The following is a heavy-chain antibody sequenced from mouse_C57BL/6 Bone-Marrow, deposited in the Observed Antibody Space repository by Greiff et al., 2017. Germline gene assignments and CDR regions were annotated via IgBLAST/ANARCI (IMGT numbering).Heavy chain of an antibody. CDR2: IDPSDSYT. Sequence: QVQLQQPGAELVKPGASVKLSCKASGYTFTSYWMQWVKQRPGQGLEWIGEIDPSDSYTNYNHKFKGKATLTVDTSSSTAYMQLSSLTSEDYAVYYCERVYDGNNLSWYFDYWGKGTTLTVSS. CDR3: ERVYDGNNLSWYFDY. V-gene: IGHV1-50*01. D-gene: IGHD2-3*01. J-gene: IGHJ2*01. CDR1: GYTFTSYW.